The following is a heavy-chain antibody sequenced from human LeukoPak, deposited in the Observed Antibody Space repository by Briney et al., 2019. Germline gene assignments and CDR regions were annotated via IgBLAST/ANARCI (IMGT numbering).Heavy chain of an antibody. CDR2: IYYSGST. CDR3: ARGRGHSTSIRFDP. V-gene: IGHV4-59*01. J-gene: IGHJ5*02. Sequence: SETLSLTCTVSGGSISSYYWSWIRQPPGKGLGWIGYIYYSGSTNYNPSLKSRVTISVDTSKNQFSLKLSSVTAADTAVYYCARGRGHSTSIRFDPWGQGTLVTVSS. CDR1: GGSISSYY. D-gene: IGHD6-13*01.